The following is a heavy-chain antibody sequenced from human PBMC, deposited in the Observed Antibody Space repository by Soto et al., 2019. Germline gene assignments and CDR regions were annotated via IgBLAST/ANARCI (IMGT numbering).Heavy chain of an antibody. V-gene: IGHV1-24*01. J-gene: IGHJ4*02. CDR2: FDPEDGET. Sequence: SSVKVSCKVSGYTLTELSMHWVRLAPGKGLEWMGGFDPEDGETIYAQKFQGRVTMTEDTSTDTAYMELSSLRSEDTAVYYCATGPPGQDYDYVWGSYRYFVYWGQGTLVTVSS. CDR3: ATGPPGQDYDYVWGSYRYFVY. CDR1: GYTLTELS. D-gene: IGHD3-16*02.